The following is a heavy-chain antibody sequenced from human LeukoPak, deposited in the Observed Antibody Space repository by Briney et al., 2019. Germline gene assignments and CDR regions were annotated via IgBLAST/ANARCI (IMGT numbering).Heavy chain of an antibody. D-gene: IGHD2-2*01. CDR2: ISSSSGYT. CDR1: GFTFSDYY. J-gene: IGHJ6*02. Sequence: PGGSLRLSCAAAGFTFSDYYMSWIRQAPGKGLEWVAYISSSSGYTNYADSVKGRFTISRDNAKNSLYLQMNSLRAEDTAVYYCARMGYCSSTSCYGSYYYYGMDVWGQGTTVTVSS. V-gene: IGHV3-11*06. CDR3: ARMGYCSSTSCYGSYYYYGMDV.